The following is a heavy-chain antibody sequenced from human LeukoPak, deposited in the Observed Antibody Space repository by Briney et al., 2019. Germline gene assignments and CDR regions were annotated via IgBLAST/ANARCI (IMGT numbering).Heavy chain of an antibody. CDR3: ARARISMIRGVKSVNWFDP. D-gene: IGHD3-10*01. J-gene: IGHJ5*02. Sequence: SETLSLTCTVSGGSISSYYWSWIRQPPGEGLEWIGYIYYSGSTNYNPSLKSRITISVDTSKNQFSLKLSSVTAADTAVYYCARARISMIRGVKSVNWFDPWGQGTLVTVSS. V-gene: IGHV4-59*12. CDR2: IYYSGST. CDR1: GGSISSYY.